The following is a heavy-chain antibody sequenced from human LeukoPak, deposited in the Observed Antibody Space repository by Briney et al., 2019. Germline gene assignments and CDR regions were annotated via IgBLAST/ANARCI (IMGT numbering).Heavy chain of an antibody. J-gene: IGHJ4*02. CDR3: ATLPLNTYGALRGHYFDY. Sequence: SVKVSCKASGGTFSSYAFSWVRQAPGQGLEWMGGIIPIFGTANYAQKFQGRVTITADESTSTAYMELSSLRSEDTAVYYCATLPLNTYGALRGHYFDYWGQGTLVTVSS. V-gene: IGHV1-69*13. CDR2: IIPIFGTA. CDR1: GGTFSSYA. D-gene: IGHD4/OR15-4a*01.